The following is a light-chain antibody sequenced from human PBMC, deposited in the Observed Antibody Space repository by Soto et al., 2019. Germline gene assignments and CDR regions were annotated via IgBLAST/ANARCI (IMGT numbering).Light chain of an antibody. Sequence: QSVLTQPPSVSGAPGQRVTISCTGSSSNIGAGYDVHWYQQLPGTAPKLLIYGNSNRPSGVPYRFSGSKSVTSASLAITGLQAEDEADYYCQSYDSSLSGYVFGTGTKITVL. V-gene: IGLV1-40*01. CDR2: GNS. CDR3: QSYDSSLSGYV. CDR1: SSNIGAGYD. J-gene: IGLJ1*01.